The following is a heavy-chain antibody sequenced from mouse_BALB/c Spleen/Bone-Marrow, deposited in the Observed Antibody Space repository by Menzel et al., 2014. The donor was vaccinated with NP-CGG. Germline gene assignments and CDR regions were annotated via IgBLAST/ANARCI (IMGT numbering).Heavy chain of an antibody. CDR2: IDPYYGGT. Sequence: EVQLVESGPELEKPGASVKISCKASGYSFTGYNMNWVKQSNGKSLEWIGNIDPYYGGTSYNQKFKGKATLTVDKSSSTAYMQLKSLTSEDSAVYYCARGGATATSEAMDYWGQGTSVTVSS. D-gene: IGHD1-2*01. J-gene: IGHJ4*01. CDR3: ARGGATATSEAMDY. V-gene: IGHV1-39*01. CDR1: GYSFTGYN.